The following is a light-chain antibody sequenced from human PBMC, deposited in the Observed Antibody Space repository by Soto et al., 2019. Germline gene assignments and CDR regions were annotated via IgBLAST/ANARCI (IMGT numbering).Light chain of an antibody. J-gene: IGKJ1*01. CDR3: QQYHSYSRT. Sequence: DIQMTQSPSTLSASVGDRVTITCRASQSISSWLAWYQQKPGKAPKLLIYDASSLESGVPSRFSGSGSGTEFTLTIISLQPDDFATYYCQQYHSYSRTFGQGTKVDIK. CDR1: QSISSW. V-gene: IGKV1-5*01. CDR2: DAS.